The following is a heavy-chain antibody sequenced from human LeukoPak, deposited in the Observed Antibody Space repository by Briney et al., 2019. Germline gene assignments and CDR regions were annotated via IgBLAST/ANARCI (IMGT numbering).Heavy chain of an antibody. V-gene: IGHV1-46*01. CDR1: GYTFTSYY. J-gene: IGHJ4*02. Sequence: ASVKVSCKASGYTFTSYYMHWVRQAPGQGVEWMGLINPSGGSTSYAQKFQGRVTMTRHTSTSTVYMELSSLRSEDTAVYYCARDVMESSGYSPMGYWGQGTLVTVSS. CDR2: INPSGGST. CDR3: ARDVMESSGYSPMGY. D-gene: IGHD3-22*01.